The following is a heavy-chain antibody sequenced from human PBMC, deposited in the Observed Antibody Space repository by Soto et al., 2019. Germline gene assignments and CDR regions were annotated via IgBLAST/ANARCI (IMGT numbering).Heavy chain of an antibody. V-gene: IGHV3-23*01. D-gene: IGHD4-4*01. CDR1: GFTVTSNA. CDR2: ISPNVQGI. Sequence: EVKLLESGGGVVKPGGSLRLSCGVSGFTVTSNAVSWVRQAPGKGLEWVSAISPNVQGIWYADSVKGRFTISRDISRNTVFLQMASLRGEDTAVYYCAKDRQYPRDYFHYWGQGTLVTVSS. J-gene: IGHJ4*02. CDR3: AKDRQYPRDYFHY.